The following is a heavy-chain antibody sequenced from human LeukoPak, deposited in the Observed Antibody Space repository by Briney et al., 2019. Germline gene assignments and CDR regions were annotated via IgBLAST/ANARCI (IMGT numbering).Heavy chain of an antibody. CDR3: AREPHDFHEEDGFDI. D-gene: IGHD5-24*01. V-gene: IGHV3-21*01. Sequence: PGGSLSISCAASGFSFSSYSMFWVRQAPGKGLEWVSSISDRSSFIYYADSVKGRFNISRDNAKKSLFLHMNSLRVEDTALYYCAREPHDFHEEDGFDIWGQGTLVTVSS. CDR1: GFSFSSYS. CDR2: ISDRSSFI. J-gene: IGHJ3*02.